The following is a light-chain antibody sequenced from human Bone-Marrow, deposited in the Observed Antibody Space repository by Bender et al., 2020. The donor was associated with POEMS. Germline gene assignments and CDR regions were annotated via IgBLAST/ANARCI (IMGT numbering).Light chain of an antibody. CDR2: KDN. CDR3: YSATDNDLGV. CDR1: VLAKKY. J-gene: IGLJ3*02. Sequence: YEVTQPSSVSVSPGQTARITCSGDVLAKKYARWFQQKPGQAPVMLIYKDNERPSGIPERFSGSSSGTTVTLTISGAQVEDEADYYCYSATDNDLGVFGGGTKLTVL. V-gene: IGLV3-27*01.